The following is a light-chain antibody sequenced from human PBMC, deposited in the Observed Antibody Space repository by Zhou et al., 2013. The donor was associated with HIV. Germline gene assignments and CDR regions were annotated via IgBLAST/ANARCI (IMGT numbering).Light chain of an antibody. V-gene: IGKV1-39*01. J-gene: IGKJ3*01. CDR1: QTISSY. Sequence: DIQMTQSPSSLSASVGDRVTITCRASQTISSYLNWYQQRPGKAPKLLIYLASTLEYGVPSRFSGSASGTEFTLTITSLQPEDLGTYYCQQFNSYPFTFGPGTKVDIK. CDR2: LAS. CDR3: QQFNSYPFT.